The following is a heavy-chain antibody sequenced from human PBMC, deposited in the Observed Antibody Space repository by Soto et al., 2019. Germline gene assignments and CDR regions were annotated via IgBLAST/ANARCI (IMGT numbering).Heavy chain of an antibody. J-gene: IGHJ4*02. D-gene: IGHD2-8*01. V-gene: IGHV4-39*01. Sequence: PSETLSLTCTVSGASISSRDYYWGWIRQTPGKRLEWIGNIDYNGVTYYNPSLKSRVTVSKDTSKNQFSLKVASVTAADTAIYYCGRVMIGTSRHTDSDYWGQGTQVTVSS. CDR2: IDYNGVT. CDR1: GASISSRDYY. CDR3: GRVMIGTSRHTDSDY.